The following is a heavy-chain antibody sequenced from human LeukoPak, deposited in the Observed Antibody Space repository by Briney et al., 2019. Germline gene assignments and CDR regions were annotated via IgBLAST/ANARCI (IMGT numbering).Heavy chain of an antibody. J-gene: IGHJ3*02. CDR3: ARVGSSGYFVLDAFDI. V-gene: IGHV3-21*01. Sequence: GGSLSLSCAASGFTFSSYSMNWVRQAPGQGLEWVSSISSSSSYIYYADSVKGRFTISRDNAKNSLYLQMNSLRAEDTAVYYCARVGSSGYFVLDAFDIWGQGTMVTVSS. CDR1: GFTFSSYS. D-gene: IGHD3-22*01. CDR2: ISSSSSYI.